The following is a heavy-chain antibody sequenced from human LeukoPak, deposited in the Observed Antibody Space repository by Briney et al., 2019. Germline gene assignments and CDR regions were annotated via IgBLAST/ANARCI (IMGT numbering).Heavy chain of an antibody. J-gene: IGHJ3*02. CDR1: GGSISSGGYY. Sequence: PSQTLSLTCTVSGGSISSGGYYWSWIRQPPGKGLEWIGYIYHSGSTYYNPSLKSRVTISVDTSKNQFSLKLSSVTAADTAVYYCARVGDYYDSSGHDAFDIWGQGTMVTVSS. CDR2: IYHSGST. D-gene: IGHD3-22*01. V-gene: IGHV4-30-2*05. CDR3: ARVGDYYDSSGHDAFDI.